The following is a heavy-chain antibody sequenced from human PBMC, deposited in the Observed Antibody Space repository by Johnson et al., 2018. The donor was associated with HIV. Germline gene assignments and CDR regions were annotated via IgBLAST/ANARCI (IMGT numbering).Heavy chain of an antibody. D-gene: IGHD2-2*01. Sequence: QVQLVESGGGVVQPGRSLRLSCAASGFTFSSYAMHWVRQAPGKGLEWVAVIYSGGSTYYADSVKGRFTISRDNSKNTLYLQMNSLRAEDTAVYYCARDTDIVVVPARGDAFDIWGQGTMVTVSS. CDR3: ARDTDIVVVPARGDAFDI. CDR1: GFTFSSYA. J-gene: IGHJ3*02. CDR2: IYSGGST. V-gene: IGHV3-30*14.